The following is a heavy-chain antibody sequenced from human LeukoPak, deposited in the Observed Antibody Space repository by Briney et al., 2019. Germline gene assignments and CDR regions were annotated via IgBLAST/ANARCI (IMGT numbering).Heavy chain of an antibody. Sequence: ASVKASCKGSGYTFTSYGISWVRQAPGQGVEGMGWISAYNGKTNYAQKLQGRVTMTPDTSTSTAYMELRSLRSDATAVYYCAANRHLWFGELLWMGAFDIWGQGTMVTVSP. J-gene: IGHJ3*02. V-gene: IGHV1-18*01. CDR2: ISAYNGKT. CDR3: AANRHLWFGELLWMGAFDI. CDR1: GYTFTSYG. D-gene: IGHD3-10*01.